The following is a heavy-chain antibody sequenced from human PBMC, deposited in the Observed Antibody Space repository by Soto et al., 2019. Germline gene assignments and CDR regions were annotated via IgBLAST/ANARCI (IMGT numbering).Heavy chain of an antibody. V-gene: IGHV4-61*01. CDR2: IYYSGST. Sequence: QVQLQESGPGLVKPSETLSLTCTVSGGSVSSGSYYWSWIRQPPGKGLEWIGYIYYSGSTNYNPSLKSRVTISVDTSKNQFSLKLSSVTAADTAVYYCARDYGGLGDYWGQGTLVTASS. CDR1: GGSVSSGSYY. CDR3: ARDYGGLGDY. D-gene: IGHD4-17*01. J-gene: IGHJ4*02.